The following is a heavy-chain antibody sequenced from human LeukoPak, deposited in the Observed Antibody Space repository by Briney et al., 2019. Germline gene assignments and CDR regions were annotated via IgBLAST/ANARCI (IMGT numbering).Heavy chain of an antibody. CDR2: ISGSGGST. D-gene: IGHD2-15*01. Sequence: GGSLRLSCAASGFTFSSSAMNWVRQAPGKGLEWVSAISGSGGSTYYADSLKGRFTISRDNSKSTLYLQMNSLTAEDTAVFYCAKQGCSGGSCYFDYWGQGTLVTVSS. J-gene: IGHJ4*02. CDR1: GFTFSSSA. CDR3: AKQGCSGGSCYFDY. V-gene: IGHV3-23*01.